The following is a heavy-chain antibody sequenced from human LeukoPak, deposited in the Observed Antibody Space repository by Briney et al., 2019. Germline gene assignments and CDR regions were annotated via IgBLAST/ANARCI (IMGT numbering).Heavy chain of an antibody. CDR2: MFSSGST. V-gene: IGHV4-61*09. CDR3: ARGKGYCSGGSCYCLGWFDP. D-gene: IGHD2-15*01. CDR1: GGSTSTSTYS. Sequence: SETLSLTCTVSGGSTSTSTYSWTWMRQPAGKGLEWIGHMFSSGSTNYSPSLKSRVIISVDTSKNLFSLKLSSVTAADTAVYYCARGKGYCSGGSCYCLGWFDPWGQGTLVTVSS. J-gene: IGHJ5*02.